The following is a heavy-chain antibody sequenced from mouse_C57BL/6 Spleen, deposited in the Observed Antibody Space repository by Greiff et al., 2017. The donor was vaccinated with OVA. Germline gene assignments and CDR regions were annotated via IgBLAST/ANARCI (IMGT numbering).Heavy chain of an antibody. D-gene: IGHD2-4*01. Sequence: EVQVVESGGGLVQPGGSLKLSCAASGFTFSDYYMYWVRQTPEKRLEWVAYISNGGGSPYYPDTVKGRFTISRDNAKNTLYLQMSRLKSEDTAMYYCARRGYDYDEGGAMDYWGQGTSVTVSS. CDR1: GFTFSDYY. CDR3: ARRGYDYDEGGAMDY. J-gene: IGHJ4*01. CDR2: ISNGGGSP. V-gene: IGHV5-12*01.